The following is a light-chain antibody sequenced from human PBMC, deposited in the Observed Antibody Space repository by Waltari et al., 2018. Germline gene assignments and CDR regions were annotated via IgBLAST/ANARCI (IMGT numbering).Light chain of an antibody. V-gene: IGKV3-11*01. Sequence: EIVLTQSPATLPSSPGERATLSCRASQSVGTSFAWYQQKPGQAPRILIWDASNRARGTPARFSGSGSGTDFTLTISTLEPEDFAVYYCQQYGSSWTFGQGTKVEI. CDR3: QQYGSSWT. J-gene: IGKJ1*01. CDR2: DAS. CDR1: QSVGTS.